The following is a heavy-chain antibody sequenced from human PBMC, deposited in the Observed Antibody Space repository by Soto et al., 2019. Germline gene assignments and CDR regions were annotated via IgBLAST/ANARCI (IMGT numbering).Heavy chain of an antibody. CDR2: IYYSGST. J-gene: IGHJ5*02. Sequence: QVQLQEPGPELVNPPQTLPLPGTFSGGSISGGGYYWGWIRQHPGKGLEWIGYIYYSGSTYYNPSLKSRVTISVDTSKNQFSLKLSSVTAADTAVYYCARVGGINWFDPWGQGTLVTVSS. V-gene: IGHV4-31*03. CDR3: ARVGGINWFDP. D-gene: IGHD3-16*01. CDR1: GGSISGGGYY.